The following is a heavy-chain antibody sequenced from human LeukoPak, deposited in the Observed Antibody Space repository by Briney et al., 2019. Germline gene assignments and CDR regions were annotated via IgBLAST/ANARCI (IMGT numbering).Heavy chain of an antibody. CDR2: ISHSGST. Sequence: SETLSLTCTVSGGSISGSDHNWVWIRQPPGKGLGWVGSISHSGSTYYNPSLKSLVTISVDPSKSQFSLKMTSVTAADTAKYYWSRHPLESACANLDYWGQGTLVTVSS. D-gene: IGHD5-24*01. CDR3: SRHPLESACANLDY. V-gene: IGHV4-39*01. CDR1: GGSISGSDHN. J-gene: IGHJ4*02.